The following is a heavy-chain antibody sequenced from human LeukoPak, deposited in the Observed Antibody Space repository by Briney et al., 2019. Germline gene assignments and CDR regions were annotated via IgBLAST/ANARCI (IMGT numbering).Heavy chain of an antibody. J-gene: IGHJ4*02. CDR1: GGTFSSYA. V-gene: IGHV1-69*05. Sequence: SVKVSCKASGGTFSSYAISWVRQAPGQGLEWMGGIIPIFGTANYAQKFQGRVTITTDESTSTAYMELSSLRSEDTAVYYCARDRGDYDFWSGPYPFDYWGQGTLVTVSS. D-gene: IGHD3-3*01. CDR2: IIPIFGTA. CDR3: ARDRGDYDFWSGPYPFDY.